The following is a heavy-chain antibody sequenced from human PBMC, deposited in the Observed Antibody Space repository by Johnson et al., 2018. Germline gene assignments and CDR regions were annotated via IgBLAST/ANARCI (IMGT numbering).Heavy chain of an antibody. Sequence: EVQLVESGGGLVQPGGSLRLSCAASGFTFSSYWMHWVRQAPGKGLEWVSYISPSGSRRDYADSVVGRFTTSRDKPKASLYLQMNILRADDTAVYYCARVRGPTVNTMYMDVGGTGTTVTVSS. D-gene: IGHD4-17*01. CDR2: ISPSGSRR. CDR3: ARVRGPTVNTMYMDV. CDR1: GFTFSSYW. V-gene: IGHV3-48*01. J-gene: IGHJ6*03.